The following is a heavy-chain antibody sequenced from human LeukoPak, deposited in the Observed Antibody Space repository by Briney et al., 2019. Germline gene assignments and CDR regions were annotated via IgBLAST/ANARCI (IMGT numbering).Heavy chain of an antibody. CDR1: GFTFSNYG. CDR3: AKDSVLRYFDWQNPAFDY. Sequence: GESLRLSCAASGFTFSNYGMHWVRQAPGKGLEWVAFIRYDGSNKSYADSVKGRFTIFRDNSKNTLYLQMNSLRAEDTAVYYCAKDSVLRYFDWQNPAFDYWGQGTLVTVSS. CDR2: IRYDGSNK. D-gene: IGHD3-9*01. J-gene: IGHJ4*02. V-gene: IGHV3-30*02.